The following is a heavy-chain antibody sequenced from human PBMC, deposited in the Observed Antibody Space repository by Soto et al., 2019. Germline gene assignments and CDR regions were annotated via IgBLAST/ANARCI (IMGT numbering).Heavy chain of an antibody. CDR1: GFTFSSYW. D-gene: IGHD4-17*01. J-gene: IGHJ4*02. CDR3: ARDSITLDYGDLIGSQDY. V-gene: IGHV3-7*01. CDR2: IKQDGSEK. Sequence: GGSLRLSCAASGFTFSSYWMSWVRQAPGKGLEWVANIKQDGSEKYYVDSVKGRFTISRDNARNSLYLQMNSLRAEDTAVYYCARDSITLDYGDLIGSQDYWGQGTLVTVSS.